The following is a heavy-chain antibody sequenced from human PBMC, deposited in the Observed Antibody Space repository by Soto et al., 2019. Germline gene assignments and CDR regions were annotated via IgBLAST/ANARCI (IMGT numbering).Heavy chain of an antibody. CDR2: IYHSGTT. D-gene: IGHD6-19*01. CDR1: GGSISDNW. V-gene: IGHV4-4*02. Sequence: QVQLQESGPGLVKPSGTLSLTCAVSGGSISDNWWSWVRQPPGKGLEWIGEIYHSGTTNYNPSRNSSVTILVDKSASQISLTLNSVTAAQTAVYYCAGHVAVARTRGFGYWGQGPLVTVSS. CDR3: AGHVAVARTRGFGY. J-gene: IGHJ4*02.